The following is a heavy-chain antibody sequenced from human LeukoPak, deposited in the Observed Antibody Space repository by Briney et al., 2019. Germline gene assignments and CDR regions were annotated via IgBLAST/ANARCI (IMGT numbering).Heavy chain of an antibody. J-gene: IGHJ5*02. CDR2: IYRSGTV. V-gene: IGHV4-30-2*01. CDR1: GGSINSGDYP. Sequence: PSQTLSLTCTISGGSINSGDYPWNWIRQTPGKGLEWIGYIYRSGTVYYNPSLDNRVTISVDTSKNQFSLKLSSVTAADTAVYYCAKCAPQGSGTYYKAPFDPWGQGTLVTVSS. D-gene: IGHD3-10*01. CDR3: AKCAPQGSGTYYKAPFDP.